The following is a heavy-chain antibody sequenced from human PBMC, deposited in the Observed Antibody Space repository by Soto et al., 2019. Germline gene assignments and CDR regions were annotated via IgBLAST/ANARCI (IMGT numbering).Heavy chain of an antibody. J-gene: IGHJ6*02. CDR2: IIPILGIA. CDR3: VTAVADMDV. V-gene: IGHV1-69*02. Sequence: QVQLVQSGAEVKKPGSSVKVSCKASGGTFSSYTISWVRQAPGQGLEWMGRIIPILGIANYAQKFQGRVTITADKSTSTTYMELSSLRSEDTAVDYCVTAVADMDVWGQGTTVTVPS. D-gene: IGHD2-21*01. CDR1: GGTFSSYT.